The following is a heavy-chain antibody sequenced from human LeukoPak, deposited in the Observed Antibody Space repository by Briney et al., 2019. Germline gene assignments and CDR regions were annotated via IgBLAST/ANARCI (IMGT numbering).Heavy chain of an antibody. V-gene: IGHV4-59*12. D-gene: IGHD3-10*01. CDR3: ARLRWGSGSYYPPRSYAFDI. J-gene: IGHJ3*02. Sequence: SETLSLTCTVSGGSISSYYWSWIRQPPGKGLEWIGYIYYSGSTNYNPSLRSRVTISVDTSKNQFSLKLSSVTAADTAVYYCARLRWGSGSYYPPRSYAFDIWGQGTMVTVSS. CDR1: GGSISSYY. CDR2: IYYSGST.